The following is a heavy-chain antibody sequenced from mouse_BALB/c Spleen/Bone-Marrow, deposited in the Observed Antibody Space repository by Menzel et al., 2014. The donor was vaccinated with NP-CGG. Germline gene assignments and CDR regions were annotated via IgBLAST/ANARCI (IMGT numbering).Heavy chain of an antibody. J-gene: IGHJ2*01. Sequence: VQLKESGTVLARPGAAVKMSCKASGYTFSNYWMHWVKQRPGQGLEWIGTIYPGNSDTIYNQKFKGKAKLTAVTSTSTAYMELSSLTNEDSAVYYCTTLARSDFDYWGQGTTLTVSS. V-gene: IGHV1-5*01. CDR2: IYPGNSDT. CDR1: GYTFSNYW. CDR3: TTLARSDFDY. D-gene: IGHD3-1*01.